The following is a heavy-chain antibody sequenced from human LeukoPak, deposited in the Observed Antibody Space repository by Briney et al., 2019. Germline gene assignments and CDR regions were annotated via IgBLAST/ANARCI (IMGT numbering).Heavy chain of an antibody. V-gene: IGHV3-23*01. J-gene: IGHJ1*01. Sequence: PGGSLRLSCAASGFTFSSYAMSWVRQTPGKGLEWVSGISGSGSSPYYANSVKGRFTISRDNSKSTLYLQMNSLRAEDTAVYYCAKDFTWHQLVPEYFHYWGQGTLVTVSS. D-gene: IGHD6-13*01. CDR2: ISGSGSSP. CDR1: GFTFSSYA. CDR3: AKDFTWHQLVPEYFHY.